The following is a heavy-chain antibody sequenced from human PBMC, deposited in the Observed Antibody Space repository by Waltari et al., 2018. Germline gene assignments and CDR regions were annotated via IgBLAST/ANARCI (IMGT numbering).Heavy chain of an antibody. D-gene: IGHD1-1*01. V-gene: IGHV4-4*07. CDR3: AREGIPNSVWYFDF. CDR2: IHASGNT. J-gene: IGHJ2*01. CDR1: GCSISSSNW. Sequence: QVQLQESGPGLVKPSETLSLTCTVSGCSISSSNWWGWIRQPAGKGLEWLGRIHASGNTKDNPSPKSRVTMSVDTSKNQFFLKMSSVTAADTALYYCAREGIPNSVWYFDFWGRGSLLTVSS.